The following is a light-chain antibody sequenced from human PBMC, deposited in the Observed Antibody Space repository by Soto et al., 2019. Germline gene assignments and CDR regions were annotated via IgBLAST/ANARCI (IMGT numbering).Light chain of an antibody. Sequence: EIVLTQSPGTLSLSPGERATLSCRASQSVSSNDLAWYQQKPGQAPRLLIYCASSRATGIPDRVSGSGSGTNFTLTISRLEPEDFAVYYCQQYGSSPPITFGQGTRLEIK. J-gene: IGKJ5*01. CDR3: QQYGSSPPIT. CDR2: CAS. CDR1: QSVSSND. V-gene: IGKV3-20*01.